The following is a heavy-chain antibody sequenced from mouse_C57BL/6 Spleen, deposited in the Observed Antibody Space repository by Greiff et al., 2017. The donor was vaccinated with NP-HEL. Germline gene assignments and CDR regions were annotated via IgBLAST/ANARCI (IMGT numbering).Heavy chain of an antibody. Sequence: ESGPGLAKPSQSLSLTCSVTGYSITSGYYWNWLRQFPGNKLEWMGYISYDGSNNYNPSLKNRISITRDTSKNQFFLKLNSVTTEDTATYYCARDTDYYYAMDYWGQGTSVTVSS. CDR2: ISYDGSN. V-gene: IGHV3-6*01. D-gene: IGHD2-4*01. J-gene: IGHJ4*01. CDR3: ARDTDYYYAMDY. CDR1: GYSITSGYY.